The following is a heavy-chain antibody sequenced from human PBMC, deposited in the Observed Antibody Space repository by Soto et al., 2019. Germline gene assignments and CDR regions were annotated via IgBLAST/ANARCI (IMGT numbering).Heavy chain of an antibody. CDR1: GGSISSYY. V-gene: IGHV4-4*07. J-gene: IGHJ3*02. CDR3: ASEGVEVRVVSRRSISFDI. CDR2: IYTSGGT. D-gene: IGHD3-10*01. Sequence: QVQLQESGPGLVKPSETLSLTCTVSGGSISSYYWSWIRQPAGKGLEWIGRIYTSGGTNYNPSLQSRVTMCVDTSKNRFSLQLRSVTAADTAVYYCASEGVEVRVVSRRSISFDIWGQGTMVTVS.